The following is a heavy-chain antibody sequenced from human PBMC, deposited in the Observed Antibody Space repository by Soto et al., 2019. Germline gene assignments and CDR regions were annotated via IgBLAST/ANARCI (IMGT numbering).Heavy chain of an antibody. CDR1: GYTFTSYY. CDR2: INPSGGIT. V-gene: IGHV1-46*01. J-gene: IGHJ6*02. Sequence: ASVKVSCKASGYTFTSYYLHWVRQAPGQGLEWMGIINPSGGITSYAQKFQGRVTMTRDTSTSTVYMELSSLRSEDTAVYYCAVYSSSPCYHCYRMDVWGQGTTVTVSS. CDR3: AVYSSSPCYHCYRMDV. D-gene: IGHD6-6*01.